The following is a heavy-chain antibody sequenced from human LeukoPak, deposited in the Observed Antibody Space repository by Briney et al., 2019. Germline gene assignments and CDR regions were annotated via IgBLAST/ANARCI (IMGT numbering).Heavy chain of an antibody. D-gene: IGHD3-3*01. CDR2: IKLDGSEK. Sequence: GGSLRLSCVASGFTFGKYWMSWVRQAPGKGLEWVGNIKLDGSEKNYVDSVKGRFTISRDNTKNSLYLQMNSLRVEDTAVFYCARDQYDTWSRRGNFDSWGQGTLVIVSS. CDR1: GFTFGKYW. CDR3: ARDQYDTWSRRGNFDS. J-gene: IGHJ4*02. V-gene: IGHV3-7*03.